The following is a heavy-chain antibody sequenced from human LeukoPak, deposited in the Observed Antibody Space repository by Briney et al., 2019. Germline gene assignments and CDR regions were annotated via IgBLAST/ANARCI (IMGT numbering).Heavy chain of an antibody. CDR3: AKEDGSSGWYLLLDY. CDR1: GFTFSSYG. V-gene: IGHV3-30*18. CDR2: ISYDGSNK. Sequence: PGRSLRLSCAASGFTFSSYGMHWVRQAPGKGLEWVAVISYDGSNKYYADSVKGRFTISRDNSKNTLYLQMNSLRAEDTAVYYCAKEDGSSGWYLLLDYWGQGTLVTVSS. D-gene: IGHD6-19*01. J-gene: IGHJ4*02.